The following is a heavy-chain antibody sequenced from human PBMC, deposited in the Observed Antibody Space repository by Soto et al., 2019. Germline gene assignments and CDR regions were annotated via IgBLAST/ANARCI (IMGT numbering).Heavy chain of an antibody. V-gene: IGHV1-18*04. CDR2: ISAYNGNT. Sequence: ASVKVSCKASGYTFTSYGISWVRQAPGQGLEWMGWISAYNGNTNYAQKLQGRVTMTTDTSTSTAYMELRSLRSDDTAVYYCARGEVIAALHYYYFCMDVWGQGTTFTVS. D-gene: IGHD6-6*01. J-gene: IGHJ6*02. CDR1: GYTFTSYG. CDR3: ARGEVIAALHYYYFCMDV.